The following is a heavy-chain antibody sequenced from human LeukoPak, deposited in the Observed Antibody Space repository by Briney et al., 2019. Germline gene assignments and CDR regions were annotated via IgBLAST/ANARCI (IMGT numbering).Heavy chain of an antibody. CDR1: GFTFSSYS. CDR2: SSSSSSYI. D-gene: IGHD3-10*01. CDR3: ARDLAGLRGAFDY. V-gene: IGHV3-21*01. J-gene: IGHJ4*02. Sequence: SGGSLRLSCAASGFTFSSYSMNWVRQAPGKGLEWVSSSSSSSSYIYYADSVKGRFTISRDNAKNSLYLQMNSLRAEDTAVYYCARDLAGLRGAFDYWGQGTLVTVSS.